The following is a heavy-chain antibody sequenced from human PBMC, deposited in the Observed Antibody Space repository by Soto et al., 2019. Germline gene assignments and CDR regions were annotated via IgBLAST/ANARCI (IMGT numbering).Heavy chain of an antibody. CDR1: GFTFSSYG. CDR2: IWYDGSNK. Sequence: GGSLRLSCAASGFTFSSYGMHWVRQAPGKGLEWVAVIWYDGSNKYYADSVKGRVTISRDNSKNTLYLQMNSLRAEDTAVYYCARDHFGGIAAPVRPWFDPWGQGTLVTVSS. J-gene: IGHJ5*02. V-gene: IGHV3-33*01. D-gene: IGHD6-13*01. CDR3: ARDHFGGIAAPVRPWFDP.